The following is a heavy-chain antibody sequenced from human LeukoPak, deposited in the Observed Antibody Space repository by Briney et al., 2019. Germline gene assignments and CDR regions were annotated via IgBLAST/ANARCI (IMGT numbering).Heavy chain of an antibody. CDR2: IYYSGPT. CDR1: GGSISGYY. D-gene: IGHD6-19*01. CDR3: ARMTSYSSGCYFDY. V-gene: IGHV4-59*01. Sequence: SETLSLTCTVTGGSISGYYWSWIRQPPGKGLEGIGFIYYSGPTNYNPSLKSRVTVSVDTSKNQFSLMLSSVTAADTAVYYCARMTSYSSGCYFDYWGQGTLVTVSS. J-gene: IGHJ4*02.